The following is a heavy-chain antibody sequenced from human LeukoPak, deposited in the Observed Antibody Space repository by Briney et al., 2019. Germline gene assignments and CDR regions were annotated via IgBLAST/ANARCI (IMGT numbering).Heavy chain of an antibody. J-gene: IGHJ4*02. CDR2: IIPILGIA. CDR1: GCTFNSYA. D-gene: IGHD3-10*01. CDR3: ASGGGSGSYFSFIFDY. Sequence: SVKVSCKASGCTFNSYAISWVRQAPGQGLEWLGRIIPILGIANYAQKFQGRVTITADKSTSTAYMELSSLRSEDTAVYYCASGGGSGSYFSFIFDYWGKGTLVRVSS. V-gene: IGHV1-69*04.